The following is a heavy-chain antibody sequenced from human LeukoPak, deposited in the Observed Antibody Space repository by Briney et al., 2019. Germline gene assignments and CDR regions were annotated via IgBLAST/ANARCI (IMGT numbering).Heavy chain of an antibody. CDR3: ARGRIGSPPDY. J-gene: IGHJ4*02. V-gene: IGHV1-2*02. D-gene: IGHD3-10*01. Sequence: ASVRVSCKASGYSFTGYYIHWVRQAPGQGLEWMGWVKPNTGDTQYAQKFQGRVTMSRDTSVSTAYMELSSLRSEDTAVYYCARGRIGSPPDYWGQGTLVTVSS. CDR1: GYSFTGYY. CDR2: VKPNTGDT.